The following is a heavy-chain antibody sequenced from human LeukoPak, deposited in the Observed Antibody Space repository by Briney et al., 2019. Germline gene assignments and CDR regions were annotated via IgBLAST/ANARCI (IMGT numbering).Heavy chain of an antibody. CDR3: AKDRSGGSFDDAFDI. CDR1: GFTFSSYG. J-gene: IGHJ3*02. V-gene: IGHV3-30*18. D-gene: IGHD2-15*01. CDR2: ISYDGSNK. Sequence: PGGSLRLSCAASGFTFSSYGMHWVRQAPGKGLEWVAVISYDGSNKYYADSVKGRFTISRDNSKNTLYLQMNSLRAEDTAVYYCAKDRSGGSFDDAFDIWGQGTMVTVSS.